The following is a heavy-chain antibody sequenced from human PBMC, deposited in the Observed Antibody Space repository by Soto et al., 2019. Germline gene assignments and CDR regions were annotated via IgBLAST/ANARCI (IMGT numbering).Heavy chain of an antibody. V-gene: IGHV4-4*07. CDR3: ARWGYSSGSFVFDY. CDR1: GGSISSYY. D-gene: IGHD6-19*01. Sequence: SETLSLTCTVYGGSISSYYWSWIRQPAGKGLEWIGRIYTSGSTNYNPSLKSRVTMSVDTSKNQFSLKLSSVTAADTAVYYCARWGYSSGSFVFDYWGQGTLVTVS. CDR2: IYTSGST. J-gene: IGHJ4*02.